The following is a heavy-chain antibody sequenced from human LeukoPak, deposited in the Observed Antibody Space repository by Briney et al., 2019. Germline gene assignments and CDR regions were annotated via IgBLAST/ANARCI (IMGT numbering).Heavy chain of an antibody. CDR3: ARSADPFDY. Sequence: PGGSLRLSCAASGFTFSNYGMHWVRQAPGKGLEWVAFMQYDGSDKFFADSVKGRFTISRDNAKNSLYLQMNSLRVEDTAVYYCARSADPFDYWGQGTLVTVSS. CDR2: MQYDGSDK. V-gene: IGHV3-30*02. CDR1: GFTFSNYG. J-gene: IGHJ4*02.